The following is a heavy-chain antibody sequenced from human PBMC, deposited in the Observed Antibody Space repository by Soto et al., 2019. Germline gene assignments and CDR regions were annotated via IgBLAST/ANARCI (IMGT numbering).Heavy chain of an antibody. CDR1: GFTFSSYT. V-gene: IGHV3-30-3*01. CDR2: ISYDESNK. Sequence: QVQLVESGGGVVQPGRSLRLSCAASGFTFSSYTIHWVRQAPGKGLECVAVISYDESNKYYADSVKGRFTISRDNSKNTMYMQMNSLRAEYTAVYYCARQYCSSSSCYTVDYWGQGTLVTVSS. D-gene: IGHD2-2*02. CDR3: ARQYCSSSSCYTVDY. J-gene: IGHJ4*02.